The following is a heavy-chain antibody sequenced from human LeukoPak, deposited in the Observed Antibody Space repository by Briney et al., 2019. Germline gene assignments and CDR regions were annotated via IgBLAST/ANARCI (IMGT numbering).Heavy chain of an antibody. CDR3: ARKLGSSSWYYDYYNGMDV. V-gene: IGHV1-46*01. D-gene: IGHD6-13*01. Sequence: ASVKVSCKASGYTFTSYYMHWVRQAPGQGLEWMGIINPSGGSTSYAQKFQGRVTMTRDTSTSTVYMELSSLRSEDTAVYYCARKLGSSSWYYDYYNGMDVWGQGTTVTVSS. CDR1: GYTFTSYY. J-gene: IGHJ6*02. CDR2: INPSGGST.